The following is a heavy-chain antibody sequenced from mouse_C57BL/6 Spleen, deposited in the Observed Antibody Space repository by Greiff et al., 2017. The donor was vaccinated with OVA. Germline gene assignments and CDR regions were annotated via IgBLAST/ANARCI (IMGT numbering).Heavy chain of an antibody. CDR1: GYTFTSYW. CDR3: ARKDYGSSYGYFDV. J-gene: IGHJ1*03. Sequence: QVQLQQPGAELVMPGASVKLSCKASGYTFTSYWMHWVKQRPGQGLEWIGEIDPSDSYTNYNQKFTGKSTLTVDKSSSTAYMQLSSLTSEDSAVYYCARKDYGSSYGYFDVWGTGTTVTVSS. CDR2: IDPSDSYT. D-gene: IGHD1-1*01. V-gene: IGHV1-69*01.